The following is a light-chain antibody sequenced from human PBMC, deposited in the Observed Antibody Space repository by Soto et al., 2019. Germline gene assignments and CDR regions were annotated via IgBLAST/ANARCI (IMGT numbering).Light chain of an antibody. CDR3: SSYTSSSTPHVV. CDR1: SSDVGGYNY. V-gene: IGLV2-14*01. CDR2: EVS. Sequence: QSALTQPASVSGSPGQSITISCTGTSSDVGGYNYVSWYQQHPGKAPKLMIYEVSNRPSGVSNRFSGSKSGKTASLTISGLQAEDEADYYCSSYTSSSTPHVVFGGGTKLTVL. J-gene: IGLJ2*01.